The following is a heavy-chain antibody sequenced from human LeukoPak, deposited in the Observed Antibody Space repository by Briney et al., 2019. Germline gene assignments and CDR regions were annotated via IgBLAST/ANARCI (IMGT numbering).Heavy chain of an antibody. V-gene: IGHV3-53*01. J-gene: IGHJ4*02. CDR3: ATVVLYSSGWYENY. D-gene: IGHD6-19*01. CDR1: GFTVSSNY. CDR2: IFSGGST. Sequence: PGGSLRLSCAASGFTVSSNYMSWVRQAPGKGLEWVSVIFSGGSTYYADSAKGRFTISRDNSKNTLYLQMNSLIAEDTAVYYCATVVLYSSGWYENYWGQGTLVTVSS.